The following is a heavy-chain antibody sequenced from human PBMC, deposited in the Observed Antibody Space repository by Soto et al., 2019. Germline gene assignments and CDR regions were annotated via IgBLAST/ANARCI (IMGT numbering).Heavy chain of an antibody. CDR1: GGSISSYY. CDR2: FYYSGST. V-gene: IGHV4-59*01. Sequence: SETLSLTCTVSGGSISSYYWSWIRQPPGKGLEWIGYFYYSGSTNYNPSLKSRVTISVDTSKNQFSLKLSSVTAADTAVYYCASGGGSYYDSGHFDYWGRGTLVTVSS. J-gene: IGHJ4*02. D-gene: IGHD1-26*01. CDR3: ASGGGSYYDSGHFDY.